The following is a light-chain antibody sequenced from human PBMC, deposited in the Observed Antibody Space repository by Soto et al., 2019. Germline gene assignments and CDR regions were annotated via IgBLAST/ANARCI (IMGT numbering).Light chain of an antibody. V-gene: IGKV3-20*01. J-gene: IGKJ2*01. CDR3: HQYDNAPQT. CDR2: GAS. Sequence: EIVLMQSPGTLSLSPGERATLSCRASQTLRRTYIAWYQQKPGQAPRVIIYGASKRATGIPDRFSGSGSGTDFSLTISRLEPEDFAVYYCHQYDNAPQTYGQGTKVEIK. CDR1: QTLRRTY.